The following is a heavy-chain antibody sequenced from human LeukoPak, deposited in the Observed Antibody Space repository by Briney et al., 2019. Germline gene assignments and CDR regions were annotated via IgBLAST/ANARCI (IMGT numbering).Heavy chain of an antibody. CDR3: AIRNGCSGGVCYGIEY. CDR2: ISGNGATT. CDR1: GFTLSTYG. V-gene: IGHV3-23*01. D-gene: IGHD2-15*01. Sequence: GGSLRLSCGASGFTLSTYGMSWVRQAPGKGLEWVSLISGNGATTNYADSVKGRFTISRDNSKNTVNLQMDSLRAEDTAVYYCAIRNGCSGGVCYGIEYWGQGTLVTVSS. J-gene: IGHJ4*02.